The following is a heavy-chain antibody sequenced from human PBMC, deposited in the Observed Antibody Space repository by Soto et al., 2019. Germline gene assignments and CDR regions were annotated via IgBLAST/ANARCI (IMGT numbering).Heavy chain of an antibody. D-gene: IGHD2-21*01. V-gene: IGHV3-72*01. J-gene: IGHJ4*02. CDR2: IRDRVHSYSS. CDR1: GLTFSDHY. CDR3: VSLWSVTGSRDY. Sequence: EVQLVESGGGLVQPGGSLRLSCAVSGLTFSDHYMGWVRQAPGKGLDWVGRIRDRVHSYSSEYAASVKGRFTISRDDSRNSLYLQMHSLNMEDTAVFYCVSLWSVTGSRDYWGRGTLVTGSS.